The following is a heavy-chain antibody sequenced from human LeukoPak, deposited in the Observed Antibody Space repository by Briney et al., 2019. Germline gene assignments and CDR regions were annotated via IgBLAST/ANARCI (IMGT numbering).Heavy chain of an antibody. J-gene: IGHJ4*02. Sequence: SETLSLTCAVSGGSISSGGYSWSWIRQPPGKGLEWIGYIYHSGSTYYNPSLKSRVTISVDRSKNQFSLKLSSVTAADTAVYYCARGGRYSYGCFDYWGQGTLVTVSS. D-gene: IGHD5-18*01. CDR2: IYHSGST. CDR1: GGSISSGGYS. V-gene: IGHV4-30-2*01. CDR3: ARGGRYSYGCFDY.